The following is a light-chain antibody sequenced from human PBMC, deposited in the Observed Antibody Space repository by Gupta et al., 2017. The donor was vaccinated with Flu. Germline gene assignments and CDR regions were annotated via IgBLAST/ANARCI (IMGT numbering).Light chain of an antibody. V-gene: IGLV3-1*01. CDR2: QDA. CDR1: KMGHKY. Sequence: SYDVPQPPSVSESAGQTAGITCSGDKMGHKYASWYQQKTGQSPLLIIYQDAKRPSGSPDRFSASNSGNTATLTVGGTQPMDEAEYYCQAWDSSTDVFGTGTKVTVL. CDR3: QAWDSSTDV. J-gene: IGLJ1*01.